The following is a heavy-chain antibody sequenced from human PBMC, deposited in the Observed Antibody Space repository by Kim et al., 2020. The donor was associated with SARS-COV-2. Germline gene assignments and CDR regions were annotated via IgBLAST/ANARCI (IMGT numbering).Heavy chain of an antibody. Sequence: GGSLRLSCAASGFTFSTYWMTWVRQSPGKGLEWVANIKQDGSGKHYVDSVKGRFTISRDNAKNSLYLQMNSLRAEDTAIYYCASYTDGWTANYWGQGTLVTVSS. D-gene: IGHD3-16*01. V-gene: IGHV3-7*03. CDR3: ASYTDGWTANY. CDR1: GFTFSTYW. J-gene: IGHJ4*02. CDR2: IKQDGSGK.